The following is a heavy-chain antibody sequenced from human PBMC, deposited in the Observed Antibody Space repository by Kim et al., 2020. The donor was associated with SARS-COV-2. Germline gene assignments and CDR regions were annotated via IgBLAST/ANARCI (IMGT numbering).Heavy chain of an antibody. D-gene: IGHD2-15*01. CDR2: IDPSDSYT. CDR3: ARLACSGGSCFSYFDY. V-gene: IGHV5-10-1*01. Sequence: GESLKISCKGSGYSFTSYWISWVRQMPGKGLEWMGRIDPSDSYTNYSPSFQGHVTISADKSISTAYLQWSSLKASDTAMYYCARLACSGGSCFSYFDYWGQGTLVTVSS. J-gene: IGHJ4*02. CDR1: GYSFTSYW.